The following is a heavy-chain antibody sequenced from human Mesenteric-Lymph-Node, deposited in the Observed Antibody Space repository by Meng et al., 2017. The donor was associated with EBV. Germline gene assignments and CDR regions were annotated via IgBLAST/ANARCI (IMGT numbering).Heavy chain of an antibody. CDR2: IYYSGST. Sequence: PHVSCPGSLKPSEPLPRPCTVSGGSVSSGSFYWSWIRQPPEKGLEWIEYIYYSGSTNYNPSLKSRVTISVDTSKNQFSLKLTSVTAADTAVYYCARENPARGNWFDPWGQGALVTVFS. V-gene: IGHV4-61*01. CDR1: GGSVSSGSFY. D-gene: IGHD3-10*01. J-gene: IGHJ5*02. CDR3: ARENPARGNWFDP.